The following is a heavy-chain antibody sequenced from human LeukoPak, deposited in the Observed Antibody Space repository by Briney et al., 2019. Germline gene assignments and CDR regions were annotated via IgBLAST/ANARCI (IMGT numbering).Heavy chain of an antibody. Sequence: GGSLRLSCAASGFTFDEYGMSWIRQAPGKALEWVSSINWDGGSTAYADSVQGRFTISRDNAKNSLHLQMKSLRAEDTAMYYCARDSFSGSSLDYWGQGTLVTVSS. J-gene: IGHJ4*02. CDR3: ARDSFSGSSLDY. V-gene: IGHV3-20*04. CDR1: GFTFDEYG. D-gene: IGHD1-26*01. CDR2: INWDGGST.